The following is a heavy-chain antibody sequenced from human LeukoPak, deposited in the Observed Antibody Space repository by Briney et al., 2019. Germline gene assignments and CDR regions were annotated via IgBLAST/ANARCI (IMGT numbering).Heavy chain of an antibody. CDR3: ATRRSGYSYGPSDY. V-gene: IGHV1-8*01. D-gene: IGHD5-18*01. J-gene: IGHJ4*02. Sequence: ASVKVSCKASGYTFTSYDINWVRQATGQGLEWMGWMNPNSGNTGYAQKFQGRVTMTRNTSISTAYMERSSLRSEDTAVYYCATRRSGYSYGPSDYWGQGTLVTVSS. CDR1: GYTFTSYD. CDR2: MNPNSGNT.